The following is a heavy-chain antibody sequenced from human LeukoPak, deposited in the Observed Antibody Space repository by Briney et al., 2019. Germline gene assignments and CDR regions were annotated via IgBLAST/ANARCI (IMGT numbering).Heavy chain of an antibody. CDR1: GFIFSSYG. D-gene: IGHD3-22*01. V-gene: IGHV3-30*18. J-gene: IGHJ6*02. Sequence: QAGRSLRLSCAASGFIFSSYGMHWVRQAPGKGLEWVAVISYDGSNKYYADSVKGRFTISRDNSKNTLYLQMNSLRAEDTAVYYCAKDRRIVVVNGKKYYYYGMDVWGQGTTVTVSS. CDR3: AKDRRIVVVNGKKYYYYGMDV. CDR2: ISYDGSNK.